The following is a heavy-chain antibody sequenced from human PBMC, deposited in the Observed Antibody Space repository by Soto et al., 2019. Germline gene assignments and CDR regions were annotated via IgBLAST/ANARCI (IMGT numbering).Heavy chain of an antibody. CDR1: GFTFDDYA. D-gene: IGHD2-15*01. Sequence: GGSLRLSCAASGFTFDDYAMHWVRQAPGKGLEWVSGISWNSGSIGYADSVKGRFTISRDNAKNSLYLQMNSLRAEDTALYYCAKGPVVAAYAYDYWGQGTLVTVSS. J-gene: IGHJ4*02. V-gene: IGHV3-9*01. CDR2: ISWNSGSI. CDR3: AKGPVVAAYAYDY.